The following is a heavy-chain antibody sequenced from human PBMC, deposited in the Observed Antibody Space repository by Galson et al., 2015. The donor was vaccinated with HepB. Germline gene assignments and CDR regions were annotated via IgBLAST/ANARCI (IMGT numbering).Heavy chain of an antibody. Sequence: SLRLSCAASGFTFSSYGMHWVRQAPGKGLEWVAVIWYDGSNKYYADSVKGRFTISRDNSKNTLYLQMNSLRAEDTAVYYCAREGWSGYYTYYYYYMDVWGKGTTVTVSS. CDR2: IWYDGSNK. CDR1: GFTFSSYG. CDR3: AREGWSGYYTYYYYYMDV. V-gene: IGHV3-33*01. J-gene: IGHJ6*03. D-gene: IGHD3-3*01.